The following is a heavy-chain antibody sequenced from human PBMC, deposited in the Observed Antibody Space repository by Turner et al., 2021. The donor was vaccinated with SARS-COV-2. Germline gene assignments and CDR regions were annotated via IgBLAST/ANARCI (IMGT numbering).Heavy chain of an antibody. Sequence: QLQLQESGPGLVKPSETLSLTCTVSGGSISSSSYYWGWIRQPPGKGLEWIESIYYSGSTYYNPSLKSRVTISVDTSKNQFSLKLSSVTAADTAVYYCAGEVVVLTTTHYGMDVWGQGTTVTVSS. J-gene: IGHJ6*02. CDR1: GGSISSSSYY. V-gene: IGHV4-39*01. D-gene: IGHD1-26*01. CDR2: IYYSGST. CDR3: AGEVVVLTTTHYGMDV.